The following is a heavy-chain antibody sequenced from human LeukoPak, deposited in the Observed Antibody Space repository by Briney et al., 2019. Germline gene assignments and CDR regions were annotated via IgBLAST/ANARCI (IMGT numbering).Heavy chain of an antibody. J-gene: IGHJ4*02. V-gene: IGHV4-4*02. Sequence: SGTLSLTCAVSGGSISSSNWWSWVRQPPGKGLEWIGEIYHSGSTNYNPSLKSRVTISVDKSKNQISLKLSSVTAADTAVYYCARDLGSSGSRGFDYWGQGTLVTVSS. D-gene: IGHD6-19*01. CDR3: ARDLGSSGSRGFDY. CDR2: IYHSGST. CDR1: GGSISSSNW.